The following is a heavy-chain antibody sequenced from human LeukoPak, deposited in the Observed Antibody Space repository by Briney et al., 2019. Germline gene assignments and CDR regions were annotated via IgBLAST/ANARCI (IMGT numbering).Heavy chain of an antibody. CDR2: IYHSGST. CDR3: ARTYDFWSGYARGLWFDP. Sequence: PSETLSLTCTVSGGSISSYYWSWIRQPPGKGLEWIGYIYHSGSTYYNPSLKSRVTISVDRSKNQFSLKLSSVTAADTAVYYCARTYDFWSGYARGLWFDPWGQGTLVTVSS. J-gene: IGHJ5*02. CDR1: GGSISSYY. D-gene: IGHD3-3*01. V-gene: IGHV4-59*12.